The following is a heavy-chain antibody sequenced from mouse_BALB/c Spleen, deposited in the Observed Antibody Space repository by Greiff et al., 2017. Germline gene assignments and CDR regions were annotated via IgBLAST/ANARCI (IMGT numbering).Heavy chain of an antibody. V-gene: IGHV2-2*02. CDR3: ARAFIYYYGSSHGGWYAMDY. D-gene: IGHD1-1*01. J-gene: IGHJ4*01. CDR2: IWSGGST. Sequence: QVQLKESGPGLVQPSQSLSITCTVSGFSLTSYGVHWVRQSPGKGLEWLGVIWSGGSTDYNAAFISRLSISKDNSKSQVFFKMNSLQANDTAIYYCARAFIYYYGSSHGGWYAMDYWGQGTSVTVSS. CDR1: GFSLTSYG.